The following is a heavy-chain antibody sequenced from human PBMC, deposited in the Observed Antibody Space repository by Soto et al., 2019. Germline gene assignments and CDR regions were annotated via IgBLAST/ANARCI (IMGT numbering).Heavy chain of an antibody. D-gene: IGHD3-3*01. J-gene: IGHJ5*02. CDR3: AREGRSGSSKNWFDP. CDR1: GYTFTSYG. CDR2: ISAYNGNT. V-gene: IGHV1-18*01. Sequence: ASVKVSCKASGYTFTSYGISWVRQAPGQGLEWMGWISAYNGNTNYAQKLQGRVTMTTDTSTSTAYMELRSLRSDDTAVYYCAREGRSGSSKNWFDPWGQGTLVTVSS.